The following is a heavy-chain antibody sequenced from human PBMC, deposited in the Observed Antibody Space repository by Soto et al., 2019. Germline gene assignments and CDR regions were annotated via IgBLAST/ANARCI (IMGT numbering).Heavy chain of an antibody. V-gene: IGHV3-30*18. D-gene: IGHD3-22*01. J-gene: IGHJ4*02. CDR1: GFTFSSYG. Sequence: QVQLVESGGGVVQPGRSLRLSCAASGFTFSSYGMHWVRQAPGKGLEWVAVISYDGSNKYYADSVKGRFTISRDNSKNTLYLQMNSLRAEDTAVYYCAKELGYYYDSSGLRPVSNWGQGTLVTVSS. CDR3: AKELGYYYDSSGLRPVSN. CDR2: ISYDGSNK.